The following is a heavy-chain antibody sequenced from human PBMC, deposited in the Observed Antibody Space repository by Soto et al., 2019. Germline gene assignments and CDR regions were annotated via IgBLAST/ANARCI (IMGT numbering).Heavy chain of an antibody. D-gene: IGHD6-6*01. Sequence: SETLPLTCPVSGGTSSSAGDCRSWISQPPGKGLEWIGYIYYSGSTYYNPSLKSRVTISVDTSKNQFSLKLSSVTAADTAVYCCARERPDGARLGPWGQGTLVTVPS. J-gene: IGHJ5*02. CDR2: IYYSGST. V-gene: IGHV4-30-4*08. CDR1: GGTSSSAGDC. CDR3: ARERPDGARLGP.